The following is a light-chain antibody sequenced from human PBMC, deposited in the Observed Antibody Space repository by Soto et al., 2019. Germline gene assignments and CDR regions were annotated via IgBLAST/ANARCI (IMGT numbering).Light chain of an antibody. CDR1: SSDVGSYNL. J-gene: IGLJ1*01. Sequence: QSVLTQPASVSGSPGQSITISCTGTSSDVGSYNLVSWYQPHPGKAPKLMIYEGSKRPSGVSNRFSGSKSGNTASLTISGLQAEDEADYYCCSYAGSSIFYVFGTGTKVTVL. CDR3: CSYAGSSIFYV. V-gene: IGLV2-23*01. CDR2: EGS.